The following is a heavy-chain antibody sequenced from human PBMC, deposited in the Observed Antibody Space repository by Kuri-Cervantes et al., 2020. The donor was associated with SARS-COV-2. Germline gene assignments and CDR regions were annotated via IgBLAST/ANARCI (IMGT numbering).Heavy chain of an antibody. Sequence: ASVKVSCKASGGTFSSYAISWVRQAPGQGLEWMGWISAYNGNTNYAQKLQGRVTMTTDTSTSTAYMELRSLRSDDTAVYYCARDLDPNWFDPWGQGTLVTVSS. CDR3: ARDLDPNWFDP. CDR1: GGTFSSYA. J-gene: IGHJ5*02. V-gene: IGHV1-18*01. CDR2: ISAYNGNT.